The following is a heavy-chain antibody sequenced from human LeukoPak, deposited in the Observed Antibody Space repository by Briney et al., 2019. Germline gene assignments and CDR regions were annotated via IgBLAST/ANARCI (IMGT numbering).Heavy chain of an antibody. D-gene: IGHD6-13*01. Sequence: GGSLRLSCAASGFTFSSYAMSWVRQAPGKGLEWVSAISGSGGSTYYADSVKGRFTISRDNSKNTLYLQRNSLRAEDTAVYCCARDLTGYSSSWYGPRLGAFDIWGQGTMVTVSS. CDR2: ISGSGGST. V-gene: IGHV3-23*01. J-gene: IGHJ3*02. CDR1: GFTFSSYA. CDR3: ARDLTGYSSSWYGPRLGAFDI.